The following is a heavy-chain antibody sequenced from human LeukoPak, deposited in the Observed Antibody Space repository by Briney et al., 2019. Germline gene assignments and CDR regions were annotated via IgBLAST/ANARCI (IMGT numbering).Heavy chain of an antibody. J-gene: IGHJ4*02. D-gene: IGHD3-16*01. CDR2: ISAYNGNT. Sequence: ASVKLSCKASGYTFTSYGISWVRQPPGQGLEWMGWISAYNGNTNYAQTLQVRVTMTTDTSTSTAYMELRSLRSDGTAVYYCARDRGTRLGGDYWGQGTLVTVSS. CDR1: GYTFTSYG. V-gene: IGHV1-18*01. CDR3: ARDRGTRLGGDY.